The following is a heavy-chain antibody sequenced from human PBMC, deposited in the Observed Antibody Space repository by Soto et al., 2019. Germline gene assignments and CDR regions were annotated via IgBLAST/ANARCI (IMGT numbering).Heavy chain of an antibody. V-gene: IGHV5-51*01. CDR3: ARQDGWYRTYYFGMDV. CDR2: IYPGDSDT. D-gene: IGHD6-19*01. Sequence: GESLKISCKGSGYSFSSYWIGWVRQMPGKGLERMGIIYPGDSDTRYSPSFQGQVTISVDKSSSTAYLQWSSLKASDTAMYYCARQDGWYRTYYFGMDVWGQGTTVTVSS. J-gene: IGHJ6*02. CDR1: GYSFSSYW.